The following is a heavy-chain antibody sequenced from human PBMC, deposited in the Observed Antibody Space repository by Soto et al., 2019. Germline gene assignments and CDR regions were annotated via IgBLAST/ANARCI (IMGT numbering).Heavy chain of an antibody. CDR1: GFTFSNAW. CDR3: TTSFPDIVVVPAAISYDY. D-gene: IGHD2-2*01. V-gene: IGHV3-15*01. CDR2: IKSKTDGGTT. J-gene: IGHJ4*02. Sequence: GGSLRLSCAASGFTFSNAWMSWVRQAPGKGLEWAGRIKSKTDGGTTDYAAPVKGRFTISRDDSKNTLYLQVNSLKTEDTAVYYCTTSFPDIVVVPAAISYDYWGQGTLVTVSS.